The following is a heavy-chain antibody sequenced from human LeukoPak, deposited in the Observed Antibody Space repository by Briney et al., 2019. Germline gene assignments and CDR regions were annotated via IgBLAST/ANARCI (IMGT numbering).Heavy chain of an antibody. CDR2: INHSGST. CDR1: GASFSGYY. J-gene: IGHJ4*02. CDR3: ARGRYLTTSGGAAAGFLDY. Sequence: PSETLSLTCAVSGASFSGYYWTWIRQSPGKGLEWFGEINHSGSTHYNPSLKSRVTISVDTSQKQFSLRLTSVTAADTAVYYCARGRYLTTSGGAAAGFLDYWGQGTLVTVST. D-gene: IGHD6-13*01. V-gene: IGHV4-34*01.